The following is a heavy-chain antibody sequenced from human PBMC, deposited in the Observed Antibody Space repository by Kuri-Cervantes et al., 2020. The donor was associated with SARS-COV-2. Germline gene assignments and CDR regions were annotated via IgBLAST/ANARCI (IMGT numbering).Heavy chain of an antibody. CDR2: IYHSGST. V-gene: IGHV4-38-2*02. Sequence: SETLSLTCAVSGYSISSGYYWGWIRQPPGKGLEWIGSIYHSGSTYYNPSLKSRVTISVDTSKNQFSLKLSSVTAADTAVYYCARDRKSVGATEFDYWGQGILVTVSS. D-gene: IGHD1-26*01. J-gene: IGHJ4*02. CDR3: ARDRKSVGATEFDY. CDR1: GYSISSGYY.